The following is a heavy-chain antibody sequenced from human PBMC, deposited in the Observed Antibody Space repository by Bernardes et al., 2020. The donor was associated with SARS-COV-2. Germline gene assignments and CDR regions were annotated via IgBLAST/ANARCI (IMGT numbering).Heavy chain of an antibody. CDR2: IYYSGST. CDR3: ATYGEWLVQD. CDR1: GGSISSSSYY. V-gene: IGHV4-39*01. Sequence: SETLSLTCTVSGGSISSSSYYWGWIRQPPGKGLEWIGSIYYSGSTYYNPSLKSRVTISVDTSKNQFSLKLSSVTAADTAVYYCATYGEWLVQDWGQGTLVTVSS. D-gene: IGHD6-19*01. J-gene: IGHJ4*02.